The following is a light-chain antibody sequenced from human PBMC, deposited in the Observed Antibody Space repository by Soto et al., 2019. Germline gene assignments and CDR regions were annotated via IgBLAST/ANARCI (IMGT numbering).Light chain of an antibody. CDR3: QVWDSGSDHYV. Sequence: SYELTQPPSVSVAPGNTASITCGGNNIGSKSVHWYQQKPGQAPVLVISYDSDRPSGIPERFSGSNSGNTATLSISRVEAGDEADYYCQVWDSGSDHYVFGTGTKVTVL. CDR2: YDS. V-gene: IGLV3-21*04. CDR1: NIGSKS. J-gene: IGLJ1*01.